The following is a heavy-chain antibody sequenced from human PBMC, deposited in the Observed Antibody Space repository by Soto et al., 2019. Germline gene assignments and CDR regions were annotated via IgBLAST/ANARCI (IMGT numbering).Heavy chain of an antibody. CDR2: IFPRDFDV. D-gene: IGHD4-4*01. CDR1: GYTFTNYW. CDR3: ARLVSLLQPIDS. V-gene: IGHV5-51*01. Sequence: GESLKMSCQTSGYTFTNYWIGWVRQMPGGGLEWLGLIFPRDFDVRYSPSFEGQVTISADRSTATAFLQWRSLKASDSALYFCARLVSLLQPIDSWGQGTPVTVSS. J-gene: IGHJ5*01.